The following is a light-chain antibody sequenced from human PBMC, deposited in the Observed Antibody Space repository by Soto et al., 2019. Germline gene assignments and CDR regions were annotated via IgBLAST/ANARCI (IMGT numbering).Light chain of an antibody. CDR2: GVS. CDR1: QSISDIY. J-gene: IGKJ3*01. Sequence: EIVLTQSPGTLSLSPGERATLSCRASQSISDIYFAWYQQKPVQAPRLLIYGVSSRATGIPDRFTGGGSGTDFTLTISRLEPEDFAVYYCQQYGTSPFTFGPGTKVDIK. CDR3: QQYGTSPFT. V-gene: IGKV3-20*01.